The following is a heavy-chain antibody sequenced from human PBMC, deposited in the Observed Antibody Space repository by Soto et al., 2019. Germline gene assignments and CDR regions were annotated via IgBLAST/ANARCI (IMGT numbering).Heavy chain of an antibody. CDR3: ARDNDRPHLGGNYYYILDV. D-gene: IGHD1-1*01. CDR2: IMPIFRTP. V-gene: IGHV1-69*12. CDR1: GGTFRNSA. Sequence: QVQLEQSGAEVKKPGSSVKVSCKASGGTFRNSAISWVRQAPGQGLEWMGGIMPIFRTPDYAQKFQGRVTITADEATSTAYMELSGLKSDDTAVYFCARDNDRPHLGGNYYYILDVWGNGTKVTVSS. J-gene: IGHJ6*04.